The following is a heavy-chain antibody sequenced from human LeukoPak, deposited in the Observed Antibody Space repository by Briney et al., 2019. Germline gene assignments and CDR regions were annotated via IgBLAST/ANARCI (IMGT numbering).Heavy chain of an antibody. D-gene: IGHD2-15*01. CDR3: ARGGRNNIVVVVAAGLDI. CDR1: GGSFSGYY. CDR2: INHSGST. J-gene: IGHJ3*02. V-gene: IGHV4-34*01. Sequence: SETLSPTCAVYGGSFSGYYWSWIRQPPGKGLEWIGEINHSGSTNYNPSLKSRVTISVDTSKNQFSLKLSSVTAADTAVYYCARGGRNNIVVVVAAGLDIWGQGTMVTVSS.